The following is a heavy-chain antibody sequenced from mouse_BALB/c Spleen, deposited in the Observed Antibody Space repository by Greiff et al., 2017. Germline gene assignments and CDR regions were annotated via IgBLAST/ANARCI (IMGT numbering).Heavy chain of an antibody. Sequence: VQLVESGPGLVAPSQSLSITCTVSGFSLTGYGVNWVRQPPGKGLEWLGMIWGDGSTDYNSALKSRLSISKDNSKSQVFLKMNSLQTDDTARYYCAREGTTVVAPYAMDYWGQGTSVTVSS. CDR1: GFSLTGYG. V-gene: IGHV2-6-7*01. D-gene: IGHD1-1*01. J-gene: IGHJ4*01. CDR3: AREGTTVVAPYAMDY. CDR2: IWGDGST.